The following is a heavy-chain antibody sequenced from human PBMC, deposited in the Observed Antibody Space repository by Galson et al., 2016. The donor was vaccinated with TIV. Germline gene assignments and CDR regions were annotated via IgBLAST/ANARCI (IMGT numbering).Heavy chain of an antibody. D-gene: IGHD2-2*01. V-gene: IGHV1-46*01. CDR2: MNPDSGTT. Sequence: SVKVSCKASGYIFTNFYLHWVRQAPGQGLEWMGIMNPDSGTTTYAQKFQGRITMTRDTSTSTSYMEVRSLRSEYTAVYFCAGDYRIISTTTLDLWGQGTLVTVSS. CDR1: GYIFTNFY. CDR3: AGDYRIISTTTLDL. J-gene: IGHJ4*01.